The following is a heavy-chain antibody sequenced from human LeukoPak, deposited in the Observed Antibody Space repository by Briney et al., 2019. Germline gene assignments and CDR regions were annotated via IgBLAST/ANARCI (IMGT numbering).Heavy chain of an antibody. Sequence: SETLSLTCTVSGGSISSSSYYWGWIRQPPGKGLEWIGSIYYSGSTNYNPSLKSRVTMSVDKSKNQFSLNLTSVTAADTAVYDCTRVSLRWFDPWGQGTLVTVSS. CDR1: GGSISSSSYY. CDR2: IYYSGST. CDR3: TRVSLRWFDP. V-gene: IGHV4-39*07. D-gene: IGHD3-16*01. J-gene: IGHJ5*02.